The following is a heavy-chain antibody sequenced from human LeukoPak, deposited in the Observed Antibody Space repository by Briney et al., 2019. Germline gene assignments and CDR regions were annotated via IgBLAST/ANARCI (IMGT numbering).Heavy chain of an antibody. CDR1: GFTFSSYA. J-gene: IGHJ5*02. Sequence: PGRSLRLSCAASGFTFSSYAMHWVRQAPGKGLEWVAVISYDGSNKYYADSVKGRFTISRDNSKNTLYLQMNSLRAEDTAVYYCARDIHDYYDFWSGYYTVGWFDPWGQGTLVTVSS. CDR2: ISYDGSNK. D-gene: IGHD3-3*01. CDR3: ARDIHDYYDFWSGYYTVGWFDP. V-gene: IGHV3-30*04.